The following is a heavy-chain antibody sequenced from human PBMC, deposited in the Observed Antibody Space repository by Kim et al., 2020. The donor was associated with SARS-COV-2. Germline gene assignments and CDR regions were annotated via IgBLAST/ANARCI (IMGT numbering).Heavy chain of an antibody. D-gene: IGHD3-22*01. CDR3: ARDQERYYYDSSGYLD. J-gene: IGHJ4*02. V-gene: IGHV3-48*02. Sequence: SVKGRFTISRDNAKNSLYLQMNSLRDEDTAVYYCARDQERYYYDSSGYLDWGQGTLVTVSS.